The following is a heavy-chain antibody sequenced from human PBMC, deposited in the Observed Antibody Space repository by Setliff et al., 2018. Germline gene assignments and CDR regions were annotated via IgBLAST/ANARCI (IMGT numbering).Heavy chain of an antibody. CDR2: VYYSGRT. Sequence: SETLSLTCSVSGASIRSYFWTWFRQPPGKGLEWIGYVYYSGRTKYNPALESRVTISEDTSKSQFSLNLSSVTAADTAVYYCATYPLYGRTQLVDVWGKGTTVTVPQ. D-gene: IGHD1-1*01. J-gene: IGHJ6*04. CDR3: ATYPLYGRTQLVDV. CDR1: GASIRSYF. V-gene: IGHV4-59*01.